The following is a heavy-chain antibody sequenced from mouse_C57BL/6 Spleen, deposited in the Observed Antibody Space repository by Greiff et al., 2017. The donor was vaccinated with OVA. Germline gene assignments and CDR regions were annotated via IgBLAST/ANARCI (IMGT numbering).Heavy chain of an antibody. J-gene: IGHJ3*01. CDR2: IDPSDSYT. CDR1: GYTFTSYW. CDR3: ARSDYYGSSPWFAY. D-gene: IGHD1-1*01. Sequence: QVQLQQPGAELVRPGTSVKLSCKASGYTFTSYWMHWVKQRPGQGLEWIGVIDPSDSYTNYNQKFKGKATLTVDTSSSTAYMQLSSLTSEDSAVYYCARSDYYGSSPWFAYWGKGTLVTVSA. V-gene: IGHV1-59*01.